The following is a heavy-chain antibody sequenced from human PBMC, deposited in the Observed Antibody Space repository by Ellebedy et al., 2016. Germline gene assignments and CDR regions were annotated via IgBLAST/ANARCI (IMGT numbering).Heavy chain of an antibody. J-gene: IGHJ4*02. D-gene: IGHD1-7*01. CDR2: ISTSSSFI. V-gene: IGHV3-21*01. Sequence: GESLKISXAISGFKFSGYSMSWVRQAPGKGLEWVSFISTSSSFIHYGDSVKGRFTISRDNARNSLFLQMNSLRAEDTAVYYCARGGDMAGKLYGPLDHWGQGTQGNVPS. CDR1: GFKFSGYS. CDR3: ARGGDMAGKLYGPLDH.